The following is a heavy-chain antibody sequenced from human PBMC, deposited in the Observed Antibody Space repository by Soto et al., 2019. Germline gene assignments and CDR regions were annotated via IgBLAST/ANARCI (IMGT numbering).Heavy chain of an antibody. CDR3: ARAGGIAAAGTWYYYYGMDV. V-gene: IGHV3-7*01. J-gene: IGHJ6*02. Sequence: GGSLRLSCAASGFTFSSYWMSWVRQAPGKGLEWVANIKQDGSEKYYVDSVKGRFTISRDNAKNSLYLQMNSLRAEDTAVYYCARAGGIAAAGTWYYYYGMDVWGQGTTVTVSS. CDR1: GFTFSSYW. CDR2: IKQDGSEK. D-gene: IGHD6-13*01.